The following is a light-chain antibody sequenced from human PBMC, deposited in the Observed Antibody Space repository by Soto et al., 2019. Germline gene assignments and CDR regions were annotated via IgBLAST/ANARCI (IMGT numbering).Light chain of an antibody. CDR3: QQYGSSPRT. J-gene: IGKJ1*01. Sequence: PGERATLSCRASQSVSSSYLAWYQQKPGQAPRPLIYGASSRATGIPDRFSGSGSGTDFTLTISRLEPEDFAMYYCQQYGSSPRTFGQGTKVDIK. V-gene: IGKV3-20*01. CDR1: QSVSSSY. CDR2: GAS.